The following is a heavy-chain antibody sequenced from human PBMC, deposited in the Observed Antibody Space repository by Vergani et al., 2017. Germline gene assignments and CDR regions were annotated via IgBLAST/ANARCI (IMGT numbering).Heavy chain of an antibody. V-gene: IGHV2-5*01. CDR3: ALTGSIAVADY. CDR1: GFSLSTSGVG. Sequence: QITLKESGPTLVKPTQTLTLTCTFSGFSLSTSGVGVGWIRQPPGKALEWLALIYWNDDKRYSPSLKSRLTITKDTSKNQVVLTMTNMDPVDTATYYCALTGSIAVADYWGQGTLVTVSS. J-gene: IGHJ4*02. CDR2: IYWNDDK. D-gene: IGHD6-19*01.